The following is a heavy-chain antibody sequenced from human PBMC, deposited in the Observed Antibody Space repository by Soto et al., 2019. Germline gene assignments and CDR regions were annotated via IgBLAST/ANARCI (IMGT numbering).Heavy chain of an antibody. V-gene: IGHV3-23*01. Sequence: GGTLRLSCAASGFTFSSYAMSWVRQAPGKGLEWVSAISGSGGSTYYADSVKGRFTISRDNSKNTLYLQMNSLRAEDTAVYYCAKTDLWFGESDGHYFDYWGQGTLVTVSS. CDR3: AKTDLWFGESDGHYFDY. CDR2: ISGSGGST. CDR1: GFTFSSYA. J-gene: IGHJ4*02. D-gene: IGHD3-10*01.